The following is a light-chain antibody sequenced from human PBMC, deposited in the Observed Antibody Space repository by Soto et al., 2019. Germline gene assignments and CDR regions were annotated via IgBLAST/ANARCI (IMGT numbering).Light chain of an antibody. CDR2: WAS. Sequence: DIVMTQSPDSLAVSLGERATINCKSSQSVLYSSNNKNYLGWYQQKPVQPPKLLIYWASTRESGVPGRFSGSGSGTDFTLTVGSLQAEDVAVYYCQQYSSPPYTFGQGTKLEIK. J-gene: IGKJ2*01. V-gene: IGKV4-1*01. CDR1: QSVLYSSNNKNY. CDR3: QQYSSPPYT.